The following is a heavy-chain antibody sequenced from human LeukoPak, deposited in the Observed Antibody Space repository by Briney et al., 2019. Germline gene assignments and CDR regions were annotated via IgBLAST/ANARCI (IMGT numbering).Heavy chain of an antibody. CDR2: TRNKANSYTT. Sequence: PSGSLSLSCAASGFTFSDHYMDWVRQSPGKGLEWVGRTRNKANSYTTEYAASVKGRFIISRDDSKSSLYLQMNSLNTEDTAVYYCARQSRTCSGDSCYQLDAFDIWGHGTMVTVSS. D-gene: IGHD2-15*01. V-gene: IGHV3-72*01. J-gene: IGHJ3*02. CDR3: ARQSRTCSGDSCYQLDAFDI. CDR1: GFTFSDHY.